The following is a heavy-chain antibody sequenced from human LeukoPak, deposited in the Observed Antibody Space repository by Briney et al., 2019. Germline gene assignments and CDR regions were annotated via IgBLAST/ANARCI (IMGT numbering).Heavy chain of an antibody. CDR3: ARYTSRGGAFDI. V-gene: IGHV4-59*01. CDR2: IYYSGSS. J-gene: IGHJ3*02. CDR1: GGSISGYY. Sequence: SETLPLTCSVSGGSISGYYWGWIRQPPGKGLEWIAYIYYSGSSNYNPSLKSRVTISVDTSENQFSLKLNSATAADTAVYHCARYTSRGGAFDIWGQGTMVTVSS. D-gene: IGHD5-24*01.